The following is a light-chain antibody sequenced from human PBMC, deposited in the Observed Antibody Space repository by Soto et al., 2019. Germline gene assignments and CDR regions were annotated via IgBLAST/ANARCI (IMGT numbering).Light chain of an antibody. J-gene: IGLJ1*01. CDR3: RTYTTSXTYV. CDR1: SSDIGVYNY. V-gene: IGLV2-14*01. Sequence: QSSLTQPASVSGSPVQSITFSCTGTSSDIGVYNYVSWYQQHPGKAPKLMIYEVNNRPAGVYNRFSGSKSGNTASLTISGLQAEDAADYYCRTYTTSXTYVVGWGTKVXV. CDR2: EVN.